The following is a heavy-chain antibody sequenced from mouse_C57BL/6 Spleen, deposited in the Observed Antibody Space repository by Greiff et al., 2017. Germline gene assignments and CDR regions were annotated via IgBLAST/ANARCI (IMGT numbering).Heavy chain of an antibody. CDR2: IYPGGGDT. CDR3: GRTGGRGLAY. D-gene: IGHD3-3*01. Sequence: VQLQQSGAELVKPGTSVKISCKASGYAFSSYWMKWVKQRPGKGLEWIGQIYPGGGDTNYNGKFKGKATLTADKSSSTAYMQLSSLTSVDSAVYCCGRTGGRGLAYWGQGNRVSGSA. CDR1: GYAFSSYW. J-gene: IGHJ3*01. V-gene: IGHV1-80*01.